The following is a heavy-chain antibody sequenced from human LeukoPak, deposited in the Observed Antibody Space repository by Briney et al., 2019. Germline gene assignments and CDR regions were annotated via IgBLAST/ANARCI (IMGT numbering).Heavy chain of an antibody. CDR3: ARTQQQLPWALVAFDI. CDR1: GGSISSSSYY. V-gene: IGHV4-39*07. CDR2: IYYSGST. D-gene: IGHD6-13*01. J-gene: IGHJ3*02. Sequence: SETLSLTCTVSGGSISSSSYYWGWIRQPPGKGLEWIGSIYYSGSTYYNPSLKSRVTISVDTSKNQFSLKLSSVTAADTAVYYCARTQQQLPWALVAFDIWGQGTMVTVSS.